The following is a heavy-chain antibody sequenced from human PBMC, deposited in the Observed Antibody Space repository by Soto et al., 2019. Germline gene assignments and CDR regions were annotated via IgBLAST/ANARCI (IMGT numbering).Heavy chain of an antibody. D-gene: IGHD2-15*01. CDR3: ARRGSRKRMDV. Sequence: SETLSLTCTVSGGSISSSSYYWGWIRQPPGKGLEWIGSIYYSGSTYYNPSLKSRVTISVDTSKNQFSLKLSSVTAADTAVYYCARRGSRKRMDVWGQGTTVTVSS. CDR1: GGSISSSSYY. J-gene: IGHJ6*02. CDR2: IYYSGST. V-gene: IGHV4-39*07.